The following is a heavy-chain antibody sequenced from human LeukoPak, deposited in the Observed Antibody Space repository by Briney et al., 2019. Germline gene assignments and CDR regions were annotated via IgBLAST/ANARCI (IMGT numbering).Heavy chain of an antibody. CDR1: GFTFSNHI. V-gene: IGHV3-30*02. CDR2: IRFDGTNR. D-gene: IGHD3/OR15-3a*01. Sequence: GGSLRLSSAASGFTFSNHIMHWGRQAPGKGLEWVSFIRFDGTNRHYVDSVKGRFTISRDNPNNMLYLQMNSLKFDDTAVYYCARDAYHSGDLDQWGEGTLVIVSS. CDR3: ARDAYHSGDLDQ. J-gene: IGHJ4*02.